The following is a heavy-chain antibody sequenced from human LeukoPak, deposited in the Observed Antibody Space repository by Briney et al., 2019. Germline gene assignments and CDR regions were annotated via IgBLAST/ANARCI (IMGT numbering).Heavy chain of an antibody. CDR2: VKSKTDGGTT. V-gene: IGHV3-15*01. Sequence: GGSLRLSCAASGFTFINAWMNWVRQAPGKGLEWVGRVKSKTDGGTTDYAAPAKGRFTISRYDSKNMVYLQMNSLKTEDTAVYYCAAGTGRSDFDFWGQGTLVTVSS. J-gene: IGHJ4*02. CDR1: GFTFINAW. CDR3: AAGTGRSDFDF. D-gene: IGHD1-1*01.